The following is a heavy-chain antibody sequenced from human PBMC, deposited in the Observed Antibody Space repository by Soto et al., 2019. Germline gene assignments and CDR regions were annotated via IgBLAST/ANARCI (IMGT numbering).Heavy chain of an antibody. D-gene: IGHD6-6*01. V-gene: IGHV3-23*01. J-gene: IGHJ4*02. CDR3: AKGVSTSSTFEY. Sequence: GGSLRLSCAASGFTFTSHTMNWVRQAPGEGLEWVSAISPSDGRLYYADSVRGRFTISSDTSRNTIHLQMNSLRDDDTAVYYCAKGVSTSSTFEYWGQGTSVTVSS. CDR1: GFTFTSHT. CDR2: ISPSDGRL.